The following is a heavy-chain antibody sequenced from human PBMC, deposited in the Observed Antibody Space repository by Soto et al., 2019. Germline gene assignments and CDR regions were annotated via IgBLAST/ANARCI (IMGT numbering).Heavy chain of an antibody. CDR2: INAGNGDT. J-gene: IGHJ4*02. V-gene: IGHV1-3*01. CDR1: GINYNTYA. D-gene: IGHD5-12*01. Sequence: QVQLVQSGAEMKKPGASVKLSCKTSGINYNTYAIHWVRQAPGQGLEWMGWINAGNGDTRYSQNFQGRATLTRDTSASAVYMDLDGLKSEDTGVYYCARAISGYVTWGQGTLVTVSS. CDR3: ARAISGYVT.